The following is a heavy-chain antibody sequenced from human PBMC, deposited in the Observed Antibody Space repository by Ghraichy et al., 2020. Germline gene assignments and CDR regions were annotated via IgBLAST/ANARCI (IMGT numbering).Heavy chain of an antibody. CDR2: INKDGSST. CDR1: GFTFSSYW. V-gene: IGHV3-74*01. J-gene: IGHJ4*02. CDR3: VRGWEKGSFDY. Sequence: GGSLRLSCAASGFTFSSYWMLWVRQAPGKGLEWVSRINKDGSSTINADSVEGRFTISRDNAKNTLYLQMNSLRAEDTAVYYCVRGWEKGSFDYWGQGSLVTVSS. D-gene: IGHD1-26*01.